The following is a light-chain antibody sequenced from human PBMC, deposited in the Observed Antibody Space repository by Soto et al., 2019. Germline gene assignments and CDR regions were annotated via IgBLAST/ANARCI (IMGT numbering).Light chain of an antibody. Sequence: PVLTHAASGSGADRQWSPIISTETFSDVGGYDYVSWYQQHPDKAPKLMIYEVTKRPSGVSNRFSGSKSGNTASLTISGLQPEDEADYYCSSHTSGSTRVFGSGTKVTVL. CDR3: SSHTSGSTRV. V-gene: IGLV2-14*01. J-gene: IGLJ1*01. CDR1: FSDVGGYDY. CDR2: EVT.